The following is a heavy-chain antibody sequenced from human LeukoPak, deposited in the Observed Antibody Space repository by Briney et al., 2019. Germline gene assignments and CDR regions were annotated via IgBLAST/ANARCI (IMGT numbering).Heavy chain of an antibody. CDR3: ARDMMGATTGGAFDI. J-gene: IGHJ3*02. V-gene: IGHV3-23*01. CDR1: GFTFSSYA. CDR2: ISGSGGST. Sequence: PGGFLRLSCAASGFTFSSYAMSWVRQAPGKGLEWDSAISGSGGSTYYADSVKGRFTISRDNSKNTLYLQMNSLRAEDTAVYYCARDMMGATTGGAFDIWGQGTMVTVSS. D-gene: IGHD1-26*01.